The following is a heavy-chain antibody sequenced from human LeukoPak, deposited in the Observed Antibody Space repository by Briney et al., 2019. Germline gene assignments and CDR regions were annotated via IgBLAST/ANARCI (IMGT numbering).Heavy chain of an antibody. D-gene: IGHD1-26*01. J-gene: IGHJ4*02. V-gene: IGHV3-23*01. Sequence: GGSLRLSCAASGFTFSSYGMSWVRQAPGKGLEWVSAISGSGGSTYYADSVKGRFTISRDNSKNTLYLQMNSLKTEDTAVYYCTTDLRWELSSGHYWGQGTLVTVAS. CDR1: GFTFSSYG. CDR2: ISGSGGST. CDR3: TTDLRWELSSGHY.